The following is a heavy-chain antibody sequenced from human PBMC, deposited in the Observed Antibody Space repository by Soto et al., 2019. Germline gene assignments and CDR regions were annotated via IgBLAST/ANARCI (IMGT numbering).Heavy chain of an antibody. CDR2: ISSSSSYI. V-gene: IGHV3-21*01. CDR3: ARVAAYDPYYFDY. CDR1: GFTFSSYS. D-gene: IGHD3-3*01. J-gene: IGHJ4*02. Sequence: EVQLVESGGGLVKPGGSLRLSCAASGFTFSSYSMNWVRQAPGKGLEWVSSISSSSSYIYYADSVKGRFTISRDNAKNSLYLQMNSLRAEDTAVYYCARVAAYDPYYFDYWGQGTLVTVSS.